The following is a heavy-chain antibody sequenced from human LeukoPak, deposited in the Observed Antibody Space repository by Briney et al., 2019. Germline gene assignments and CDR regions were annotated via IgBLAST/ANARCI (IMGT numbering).Heavy chain of an antibody. CDR3: ARGTDYCSGGSCYWFDY. J-gene: IGHJ4*02. V-gene: IGHV1-18*01. Sequence: ASVKVSCKASGYTFTSYGISWVRQAPGQGLEWMGWISAYNGNTNYAQKLQGRVTMTTDTSTSTAYMELRSLRSDDTAVYYCARGTDYCSGGSCYWFDYWDQGTLVTVSS. CDR2: ISAYNGNT. D-gene: IGHD2-15*01. CDR1: GYTFTSYG.